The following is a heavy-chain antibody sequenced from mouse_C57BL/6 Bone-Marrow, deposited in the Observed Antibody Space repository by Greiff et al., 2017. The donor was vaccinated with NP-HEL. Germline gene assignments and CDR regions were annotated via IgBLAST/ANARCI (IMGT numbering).Heavy chain of an antibody. Sequence: VQLQQSGAELVRPGASVELSCTASGFNIKDDYMHWVKQRPEQGLEWIGWIDPENGDTEYASKFQGKATITADTSSNTAYLQLSSLTSEDTAVYYCTCSSPYWYFDVWGTGTTVTVSS. CDR3: TCSSPYWYFDV. D-gene: IGHD1-1*01. V-gene: IGHV14-4*01. CDR1: GFNIKDDY. J-gene: IGHJ1*03. CDR2: IDPENGDT.